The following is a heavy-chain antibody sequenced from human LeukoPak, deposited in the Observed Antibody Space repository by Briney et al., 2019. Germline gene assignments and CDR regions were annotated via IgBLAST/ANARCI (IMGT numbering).Heavy chain of an antibody. D-gene: IGHD3-22*01. CDR1: GGSISSYY. Sequence: SETLSLTCTVSGGSISSYYWSWIRQPAGKGLEWIGRIYTSGSTNYNPSLKSRVTMSVDTSKNQFSLKLSSVTAADTAVYYCARDKYYYDSSGYPRFDPWGQGTLVTVSS. V-gene: IGHV4-4*07. CDR3: ARDKYYYDSSGYPRFDP. CDR2: IYTSGST. J-gene: IGHJ5*02.